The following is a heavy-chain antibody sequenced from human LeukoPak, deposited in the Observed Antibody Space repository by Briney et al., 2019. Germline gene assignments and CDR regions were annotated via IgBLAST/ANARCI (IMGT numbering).Heavy chain of an antibody. Sequence: PGGSLRLSCAVSGFTFSSYSVNWVRQAPGEGLEWVSSISSSSSYIYYADSLKGRFTISRDNPKNSLYLQMNSLRAEDTAVYYCARTSTGWSLDYWGQGTLVTVPS. D-gene: IGHD6-19*01. CDR1: GFTFSSYS. CDR2: ISSSSSYI. CDR3: ARTSTGWSLDY. J-gene: IGHJ4*02. V-gene: IGHV3-21*01.